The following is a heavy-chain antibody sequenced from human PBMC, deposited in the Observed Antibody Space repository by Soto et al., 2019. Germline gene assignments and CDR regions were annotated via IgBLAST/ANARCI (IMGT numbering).Heavy chain of an antibody. CDR2: ISYDGGDR. D-gene: IGHD3-16*01. CDR1: GFNFGNYG. V-gene: IGHV3-30*18. CDR3: AKAGGAHKSPLDY. Sequence: QVQLVESGGGVVPPGRSLRLSCAGSGFNFGNYGMHWLRQAPGKGLEWLTVISYDGGDRYYAASVKGRFAISRDNSKKTLYLQMNSLRVEDSAVYYCAKAGGAHKSPLDYWGQGIQVTVSS. J-gene: IGHJ4*02.